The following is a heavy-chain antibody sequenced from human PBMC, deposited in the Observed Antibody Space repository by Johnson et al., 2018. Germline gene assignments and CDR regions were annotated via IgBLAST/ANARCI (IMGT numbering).Heavy chain of an antibody. CDR2: INWKGGST. CDR1: GFTFDDYG. J-gene: IGHJ3*02. Sequence: VRLVQSGGGVVRPGGSLRLSCAASGFTFDDYGMSWVRQAPGKGLEWVSGINWKGGSTGYADSVKGRFPIPRDNAKHAPYLQMHILRAEDTAFYQCARDLTGWNSSGYYYPDAFDIWGQGTMVTVSS. CDR3: ARDLTGWNSSGYYYPDAFDI. V-gene: IGHV3-20*01. D-gene: IGHD3-22*01.